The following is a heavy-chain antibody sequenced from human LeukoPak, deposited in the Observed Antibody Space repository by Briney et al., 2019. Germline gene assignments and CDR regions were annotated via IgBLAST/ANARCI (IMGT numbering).Heavy chain of an antibody. J-gene: IGHJ4*02. V-gene: IGHV6-1*01. CDR3: ARVLRIAAAVRLGAFDY. Sequence: SQTLSLTCAISGDSVSSNSAAWNWIRQSPSRGLEWLGRTYYRSKWYNDYAVSVKSRITINPDTSKNQFSLQLNSVTPEDTAVYYCARVLRIAAAVRLGAFDYGGQGTLVTVYS. CDR2: TYYRSKWYN. D-gene: IGHD6-13*01. CDR1: GDSVSSNSAA.